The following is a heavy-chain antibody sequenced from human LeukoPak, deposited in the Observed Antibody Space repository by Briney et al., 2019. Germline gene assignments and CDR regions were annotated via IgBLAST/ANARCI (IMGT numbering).Heavy chain of an antibody. CDR3: ARDIAAAGIGTAY. Sequence: PGGSLRLXCAASGFTFSSYSMNWVRQAPGKGLEWVSSISSSSSYIYYADSVKGRFTISRDNAKNSLYLQMNSLRAEDTAVYYCARDIAAAGIGTAYWGQGTLVTVSS. CDR1: GFTFSSYS. D-gene: IGHD6-13*01. V-gene: IGHV3-21*01. CDR2: ISSSSSYI. J-gene: IGHJ4*02.